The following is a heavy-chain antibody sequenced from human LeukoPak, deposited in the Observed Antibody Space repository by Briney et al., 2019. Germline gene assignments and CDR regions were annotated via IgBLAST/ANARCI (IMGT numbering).Heavy chain of an antibody. J-gene: IGHJ4*02. CDR3: ARDSSDTAIHPVDY. CDR1: GFTSSSYS. D-gene: IGHD5-18*01. V-gene: IGHV3-21*01. Sequence: GGSLRLSCAASGFTSSSYSMNWVRQAPGKGPEWVSSISSSSSYIYYADSVKGRFTISRDNAKNSLYLQMNSLRAEDTAVYYCARDSSDTAIHPVDYWGQGTLVTVSS. CDR2: ISSSSSYI.